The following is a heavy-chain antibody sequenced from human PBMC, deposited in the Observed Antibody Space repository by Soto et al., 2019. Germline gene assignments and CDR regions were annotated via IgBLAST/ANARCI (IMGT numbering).Heavy chain of an antibody. Sequence: PSETLSLTCTVPGGSVSSGSYYWSWIRQPPGKGLEWIGYIYYSGSTNYNPSLKSRVTISVDTSKNQFSLKLSSVTAADTAVYYCARDGSTGTFFDYWGQGTLVTVSS. CDR2: IYYSGST. D-gene: IGHD3-9*01. V-gene: IGHV4-61*01. CDR1: GGSVSSGSYY. J-gene: IGHJ4*02. CDR3: ARDGSTGTFFDY.